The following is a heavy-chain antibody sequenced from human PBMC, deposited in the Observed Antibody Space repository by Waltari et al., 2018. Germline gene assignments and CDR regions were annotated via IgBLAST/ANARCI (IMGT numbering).Heavy chain of an antibody. J-gene: IGHJ4*02. CDR2: LKQYGTIK. D-gene: IGHD1-26*01. Sequence: EVQLVESGGDLVQPGGSLRRSCVASGFSLSSYWMSWVRQAPGKGLEWVAHLKQYGTIKGYLCSVKCRFTISRDNAKNSLYLQMNSLRCEYTAVYYCARDLYSVSYSDDYWCQRTLVTVSS. CDR1: GFSLSSYW. CDR3: ARDLYSVSYSDDY. V-gene: IGHV3-7*01.